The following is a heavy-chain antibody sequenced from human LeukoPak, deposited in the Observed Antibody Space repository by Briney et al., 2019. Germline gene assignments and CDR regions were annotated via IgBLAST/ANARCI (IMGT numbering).Heavy chain of an antibody. V-gene: IGHV4-4*07. J-gene: IGHJ4*02. CDR1: GGSISSYY. Sequence: SETLSLTCTVSGGSISSYYWSWIRQPAGKGLEWIGRIYTSGSTNYNPSLKSRVTMSVDTSKNQFSLKLSSVTAADTAVYYCARGYYCDSSGYDLYGMYYFDYWGQGTLVTVSS. CDR3: ARGYYCDSSGYDLYGMYYFDY. CDR2: IYTSGST. D-gene: IGHD3-22*01.